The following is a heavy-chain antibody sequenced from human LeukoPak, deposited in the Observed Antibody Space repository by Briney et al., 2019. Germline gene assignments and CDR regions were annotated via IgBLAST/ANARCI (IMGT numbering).Heavy chain of an antibody. CDR3: ARTPPSGFVAVAGTWRGNFDY. CDR2: IYYSGST. D-gene: IGHD6-19*01. J-gene: IGHJ4*02. Sequence: SETLSLTCTVSGGSISSYYWSWIRQPPGKGLEWIGSIYYSGSTYYNPSLKSRVTISVDTSKNQFSLKLSSVSAADTAVYYCARTPPSGFVAVAGTWRGNFDYWGQGTLVTVSS. V-gene: IGHV4-59*04. CDR1: GGSISSYY.